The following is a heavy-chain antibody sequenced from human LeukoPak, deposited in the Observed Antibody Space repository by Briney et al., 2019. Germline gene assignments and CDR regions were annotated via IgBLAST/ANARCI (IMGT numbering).Heavy chain of an antibody. Sequence: GSLRLSCAASGFTFSCYEMNWVRQAPGKGLEWVSYISSSGSTIYYADSVKGRFTTSRDNAKNSLYLQMNSLRAEDTAVYYCASYRDEQWLFDYWGQGTLVTVSS. CDR3: ASYRDEQWLFDY. CDR2: ISSSGSTI. D-gene: IGHD6-19*01. J-gene: IGHJ4*02. V-gene: IGHV3-48*03. CDR1: GFTFSCYE.